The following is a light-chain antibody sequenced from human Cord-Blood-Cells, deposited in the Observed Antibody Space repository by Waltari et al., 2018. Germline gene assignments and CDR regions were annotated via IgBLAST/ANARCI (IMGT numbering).Light chain of an antibody. CDR2: AAS. Sequence: DIQMTQSPSSLSASVGDRVTITCRASQSISSYLNWYQQKPGKAPKLLIYAASSLQSGVPSRFSVRGSGTDVTLTISSLQREDFATYYCQQSYSTPYSFGQGTKLEIK. CDR1: QSISSY. CDR3: QQSYSTPYS. V-gene: IGKV1-39*01. J-gene: IGKJ2*03.